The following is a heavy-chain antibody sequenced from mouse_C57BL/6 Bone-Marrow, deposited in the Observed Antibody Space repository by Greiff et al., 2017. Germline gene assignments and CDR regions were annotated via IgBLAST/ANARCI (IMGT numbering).Heavy chain of an antibody. D-gene: IGHD1-1*02. J-gene: IGHJ1*03. CDR3: ITGTWYFDV. CDR1: GYTFTDYE. Sequence: QVQLQQSGAELVRPGASVTLSCKASGYTFTDYEMNWVKQTPVHGLEWIGAIDPETGGTAYNQKFKGKAILTADKSSSTAYMDLRSLTSEDSAVYYCITGTWYFDVWGTGTTVTVSS. CDR2: IDPETGGT. V-gene: IGHV1-15*01.